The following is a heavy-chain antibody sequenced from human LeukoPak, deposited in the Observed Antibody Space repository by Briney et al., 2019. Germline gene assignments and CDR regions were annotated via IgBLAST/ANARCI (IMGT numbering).Heavy chain of an antibody. Sequence: PGGSLRLSCVASGFTFGHYYIAWVRKAPVKGLDWISYLDINGGFVYYADSVKGRFTIPSDNDKISLYLQMNSLRAEDTAVYYARAFRYCSASSSTCYGRAVYGMDMWGQGTKVTVAS. V-gene: IGHV3-11*01. J-gene: IGHJ6*02. CDR2: LDINGGFV. CDR3: RAFRYCSASSSTCYGRAVYGMDM. CDR1: GFTFGHYY. D-gene: IGHD2-8*02.